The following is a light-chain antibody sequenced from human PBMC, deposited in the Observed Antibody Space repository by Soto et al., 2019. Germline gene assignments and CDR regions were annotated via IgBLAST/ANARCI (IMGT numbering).Light chain of an antibody. J-gene: IGKJ4*01. CDR2: GAS. CDR1: QSVTSNY. CDR3: QQYDTSPPLT. Sequence: EIVLTQSPGTLSLSPGDRATLSCRASQSVTSNYLAWYQQKPGQAPRLLLYGASRRAIGIPDRFSGSGSGTDFTLTISRLESEDFALYYCQQYDTSPPLTFGGGTKVEIK. V-gene: IGKV3-20*01.